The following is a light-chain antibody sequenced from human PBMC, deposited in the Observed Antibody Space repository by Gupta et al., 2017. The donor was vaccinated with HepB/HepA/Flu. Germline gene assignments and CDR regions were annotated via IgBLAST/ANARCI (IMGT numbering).Light chain of an antibody. J-gene: IGKJ1*01. Sequence: AIQLPQSPSSLSASVGDRVTITCRASQIISTDLDWYQQKPGKAPKLLIYGASTLQSGVPSRFSGSGSGTDFTLTISSLQPEDVATYYCQQDYSNPWTFGQGTKVEIK. V-gene: IGKV1-6*01. CDR3: QQDYSNPWT. CDR2: GAS. CDR1: QIISTD.